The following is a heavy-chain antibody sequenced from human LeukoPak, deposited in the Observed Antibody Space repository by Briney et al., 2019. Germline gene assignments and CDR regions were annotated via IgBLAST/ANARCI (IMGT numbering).Heavy chain of an antibody. Sequence: SETLSLTCTVSGGSISSGSYYWSWIRQPAGKGLEWIGRIYTSGITNYNPSLKRRVTISVDTSKNQCSLKPSAVTAADTAVYYRARDIAAAGTFDYWGQGTLVTVSS. J-gene: IGHJ4*02. CDR3: ARDIAAAGTFDY. CDR2: IYTSGIT. CDR1: GGSISSGSYY. D-gene: IGHD6-13*01. V-gene: IGHV4-61*02.